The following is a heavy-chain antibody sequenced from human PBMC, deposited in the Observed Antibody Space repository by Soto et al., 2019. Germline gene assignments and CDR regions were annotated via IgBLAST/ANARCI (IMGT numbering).Heavy chain of an antibody. Sequence: GASVKVSCKASGGTFSSYAISWVRQAPGQGLEWMGGIIPIFGTANYAQKFQGRVTITADESTSTAYMELSSLRSEDTAVYYCARALHDYGGNYFDYWGQGTLVTVSS. V-gene: IGHV1-69*13. CDR1: GGTFSSYA. D-gene: IGHD4-17*01. CDR2: IIPIFGTA. J-gene: IGHJ4*02. CDR3: ARALHDYGGNYFDY.